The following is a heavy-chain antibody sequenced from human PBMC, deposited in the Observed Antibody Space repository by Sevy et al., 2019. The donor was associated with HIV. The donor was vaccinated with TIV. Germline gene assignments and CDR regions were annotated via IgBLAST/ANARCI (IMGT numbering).Heavy chain of an antibody. V-gene: IGHV3-23*01. D-gene: IGHD3-3*01. Sequence: GGSLRLSCAASGFTFDDYALSWVRQAPGMGLEWVSSIRGTGETYYTDSVKGRFTVSRDNSKTTMFLQMIGLRAEDTAVYYSAKDGSRIWNRHNWFDSWGQGTLVTVSS. CDR2: IRGTGET. CDR3: AKDGSRIWNRHNWFDS. CDR1: GFTFDDYA. J-gene: IGHJ5*01.